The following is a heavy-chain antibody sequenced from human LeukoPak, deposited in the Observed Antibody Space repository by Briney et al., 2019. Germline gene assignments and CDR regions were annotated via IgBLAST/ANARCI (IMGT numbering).Heavy chain of an antibody. V-gene: IGHV4-39*01. CDR1: GGSISGSSYF. CDR3: ARSYDSSGYGFDY. J-gene: IGHJ4*02. CDR2: IYYSGST. D-gene: IGHD3-22*01. Sequence: PSETLSLTCTVSGGSISGSSYFWGWIRQPPGKGLEWIGSIYYSGSTYYNPSLKSRVTISVDTSKNQFSLKLSSVTAADTAVYYCARSYDSSGYGFDYWGQGTLVTVSS.